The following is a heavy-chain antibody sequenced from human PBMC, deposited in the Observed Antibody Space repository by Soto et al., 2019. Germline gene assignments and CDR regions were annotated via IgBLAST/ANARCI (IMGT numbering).Heavy chain of an antibody. Sequence: GGSLRLSCAASGFTFSSYAMSWVRQAPGKGLEWVSAISGSGGSTYYADSVKGRFTISRDNSKNTLYLQMNSLRAEDTAVYYCAKDYSPTIFGVVISFGAFDIWGQGTMVTVSS. V-gene: IGHV3-23*01. J-gene: IGHJ3*02. D-gene: IGHD3-3*01. CDR2: ISGSGGST. CDR1: GFTFSSYA. CDR3: AKDYSPTIFGVVISFGAFDI.